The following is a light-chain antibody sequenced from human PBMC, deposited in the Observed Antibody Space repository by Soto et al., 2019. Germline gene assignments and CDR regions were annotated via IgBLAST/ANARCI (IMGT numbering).Light chain of an antibody. CDR1: QSVSSY. V-gene: IGKV3-11*01. J-gene: IGKJ5*01. Sequence: EIVLRQSPATLSWSPGERATLSCRASQSVSSYLAWYQQKPGQAPRLLMYDASNRATGIPARFSGSGSGTDFTLTISSLEPEDFAVYYCQQRTNWPSITFGQGTRLEIK. CDR3: QQRTNWPSIT. CDR2: DAS.